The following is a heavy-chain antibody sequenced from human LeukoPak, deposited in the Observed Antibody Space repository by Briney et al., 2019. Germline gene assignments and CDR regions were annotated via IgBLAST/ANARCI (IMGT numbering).Heavy chain of an antibody. CDR3: ARESKSYDGSGYYHDY. CDR2: IYTSGST. J-gene: IGHJ4*02. D-gene: IGHD3-22*01. Sequence: SETLSLTCTVSGGSMNTYFWSWIRQPAGKGLEWIGRIYTSGSTDSNPSLRSRVTMSVDTSRNQFSLKLTSVTAADTAVYYCARESKSYDGSGYYHDYWGQGTLVTVSS. CDR1: GGSMNTYF. V-gene: IGHV4-4*07.